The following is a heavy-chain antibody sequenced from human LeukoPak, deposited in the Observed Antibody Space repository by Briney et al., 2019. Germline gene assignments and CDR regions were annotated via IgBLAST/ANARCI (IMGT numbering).Heavy chain of an antibody. Sequence: ASVTVSCKASGYSFSSYYMHWVRQAPGQGLEWMGIINPSGGGTSYAEKFQGRVTMTRDTSTSTVYMELSSLRSEDTALYYCARGEYCTAGTCPPGLSWGQGTLVTVSS. V-gene: IGHV1-46*01. CDR1: GYSFSSYY. CDR2: INPSGGGT. J-gene: IGHJ4*02. D-gene: IGHD2-15*01. CDR3: ARGEYCTAGTCPPGLS.